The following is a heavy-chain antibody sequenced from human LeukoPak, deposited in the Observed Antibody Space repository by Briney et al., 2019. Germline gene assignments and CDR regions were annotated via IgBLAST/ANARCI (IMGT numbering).Heavy chain of an antibody. D-gene: IGHD6-19*01. V-gene: IGHV3-23*01. J-gene: IGHJ4*02. Sequence: GGSLRLSCSASGFTFSNYAMSWVRQAPGKGLEWVSAINDGVGRAFYADAVRGRFTISRDNSKNTLYLQMNSLRAEDTAVYYCARVHTGYSSGWYDYWGQGTLVTVSS. CDR3: ARVHTGYSSGWYDY. CDR1: GFTFSNYA. CDR2: INDGVGRA.